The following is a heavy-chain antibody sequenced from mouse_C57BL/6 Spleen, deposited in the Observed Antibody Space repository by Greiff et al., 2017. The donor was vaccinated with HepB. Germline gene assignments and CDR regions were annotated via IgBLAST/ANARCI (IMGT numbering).Heavy chain of an antibody. J-gene: IGHJ4*01. CDR2: IDPEDGET. CDR1: GFNIKDYY. Sequence: EVKLEESGAELVKPGASVKLSCTASGFNIKDYYMHWVKQRTEQGLEWIGRIDPEDGETKYAPKFQGKATITADTSSNTAYLQLSSLTSEDTAVYYCARGRGYGIRFYYYAMDYWGQGTSVTVSS. CDR3: ARGRGYGIRFYYYAMDY. D-gene: IGHD2-1*01. V-gene: IGHV14-2*01.